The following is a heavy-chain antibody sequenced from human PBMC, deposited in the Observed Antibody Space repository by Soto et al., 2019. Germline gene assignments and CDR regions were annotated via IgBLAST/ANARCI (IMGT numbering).Heavy chain of an antibody. V-gene: IGHV3-7*03. Sequence: VQLVESGGGVVQPGRSLRLSCAASGFTFSSYWMSWVRQAPGKGLEWVANIKQDGSEKYYVDSVTGRFTISRDNAKNSRYLQMNGLRAEDTAVYYCARASYYYDSSGYYGYWGQGTLVTVSS. CDR3: ARASYYYDSSGYYGY. CDR2: IKQDGSEK. CDR1: GFTFSSYW. D-gene: IGHD3-22*01. J-gene: IGHJ4*02.